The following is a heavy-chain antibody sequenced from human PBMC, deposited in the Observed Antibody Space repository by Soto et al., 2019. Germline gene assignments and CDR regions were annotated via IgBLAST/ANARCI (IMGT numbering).Heavy chain of an antibody. CDR3: ARAPDIVLIRAYYYYGMDV. CDR2: ISYDGSNK. Sequence: QVQLVESGGGVVQPGRSLRLSCAASGFTFSSYAMHWVRQAPGKGREWVAVISYDGSNKYYADSVKGRFTISRDNSKNTLYLQMNSLRAEDTAVYYCARAPDIVLIRAYYYYGMDVWGQGTTVTVSS. CDR1: GFTFSSYA. V-gene: IGHV3-30-3*01. D-gene: IGHD2-8*01. J-gene: IGHJ6*02.